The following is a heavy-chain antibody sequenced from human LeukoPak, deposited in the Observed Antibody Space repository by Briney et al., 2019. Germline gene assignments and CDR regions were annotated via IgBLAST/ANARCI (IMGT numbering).Heavy chain of an antibody. Sequence: AASVKVSCKASGYTLTSYGISWVRQAPGQGLEWMGWISAYNGNTNYAQKLQGRVTMTTDTSTSTAYMELRSLRSDDTAVYYCARALPSYGSGSYYLDYWGQGTLVTVSS. J-gene: IGHJ4*02. D-gene: IGHD3-10*01. CDR2: ISAYNGNT. V-gene: IGHV1-18*01. CDR1: GYTLTSYG. CDR3: ARALPSYGSGSYYLDY.